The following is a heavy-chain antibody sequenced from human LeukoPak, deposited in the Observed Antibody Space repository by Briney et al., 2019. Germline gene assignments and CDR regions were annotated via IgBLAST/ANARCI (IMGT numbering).Heavy chain of an antibody. CDR2: IKDKGGET. CDR3: ARQDDGGEWGRAFDI. CDR1: GFNFNTDW. J-gene: IGHJ3*02. V-gene: IGHV3-7*03. Sequence: GGSLRLSCVASGFNFNTDWMSWGRQAPGKGLEWVANIKDKGGETYYVDSVKGRFTMSRDNTKNSLNLQLHGLGAEDTGLYYCARQDDGGEWGRAFDIWGQGTMVTVSS. D-gene: IGHD2-21*01.